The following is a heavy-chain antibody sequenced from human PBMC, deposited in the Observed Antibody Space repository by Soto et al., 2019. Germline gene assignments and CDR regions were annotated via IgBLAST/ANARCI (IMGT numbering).Heavy chain of an antibody. CDR1: GGSISSYY. V-gene: IGHV4-59*01. CDR2: IYYSGST. J-gene: IGHJ6*02. Sequence: PSETLSLTCTVSGGSISSYYWSWIRQPPGKGLEWIGYIYYSGSTNYNPSLKSRVTISVDTSTSTAYMELSSLRSEDTAVYYCARGGLRFLESHGMDVWGQGTTVTVSS. D-gene: IGHD3-3*01. CDR3: ARGGLRFLESHGMDV.